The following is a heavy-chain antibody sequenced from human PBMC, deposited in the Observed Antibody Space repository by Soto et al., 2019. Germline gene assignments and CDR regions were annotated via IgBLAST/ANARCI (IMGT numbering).Heavy chain of an antibody. V-gene: IGHV3-23*01. CDR2: ISAIDSST. J-gene: IGHJ4*02. Sequence: QPGGSLRLSCVASGFRLSNYAMSWVRQTPGKGLEWVSAISAIDSSTYYADSVKGRFTISTDNSKNTLYLQMNSLRVEDTAVYYCARDNFGGTDYWGQGTLVTVSS. CDR3: ARDNFGGTDY. D-gene: IGHD3-10*01. CDR1: GFRLSNYA.